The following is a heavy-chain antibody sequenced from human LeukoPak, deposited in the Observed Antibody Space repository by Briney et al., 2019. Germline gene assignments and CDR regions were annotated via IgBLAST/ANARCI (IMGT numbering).Heavy chain of an antibody. V-gene: IGHV3-21*01. CDR2: ISSSSSYI. CDR3: ARSVYSSGWDYDAFDI. D-gene: IGHD6-19*01. Sequence: GGSLRLSCAASGFTFSSYGMYWVRQAPGKGLEWVSSISSSSSYIYYADSVKGRFTISRDNAKNSLYLQMNSLRAEDTAVYYCARSVYSSGWDYDAFDIWGQGTMVTVSS. J-gene: IGHJ3*02. CDR1: GFTFSSYG.